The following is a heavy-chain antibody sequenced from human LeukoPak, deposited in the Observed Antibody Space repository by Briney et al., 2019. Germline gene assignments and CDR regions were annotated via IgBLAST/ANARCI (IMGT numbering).Heavy chain of an antibody. CDR1: GYRFTTYG. V-gene: IGHV1-18*01. J-gene: IGHJ5*02. CDR2: VSANSGET. D-gene: IGHD5-12*01. Sequence: ASVKVSCRASGYRFTTYGISWLRQAPGQGLVWMGWVSANSGETNYAQNFRDRVTLTTDTSTSTAYIELRSLTSDDTAVYYCARDWESDARTITDRWGQGTLVTVSS. CDR3: ARDWESDARTITDR.